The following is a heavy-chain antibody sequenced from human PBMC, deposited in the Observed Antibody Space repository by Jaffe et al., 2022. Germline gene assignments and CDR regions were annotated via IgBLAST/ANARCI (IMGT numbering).Heavy chain of an antibody. Sequence: KLAESGGRLVQPGESLTLSCAASGFSFKTYSMNWVRQAPGKALEWIAYVSGSDTDTFYADSVRGRFTISRDTAKSTLYLQMNSLRVDDTGVYFCARDIFPRYLGLGNGAFDIWGHGTLVSVSS. J-gene: IGHJ3*02. V-gene: IGHV3-48*01. D-gene: IGHD3-16*02. CDR1: GFSFKTYS. CDR3: ARDIFPRYLGLGNGAFDI. CDR2: VSGSDTDT.